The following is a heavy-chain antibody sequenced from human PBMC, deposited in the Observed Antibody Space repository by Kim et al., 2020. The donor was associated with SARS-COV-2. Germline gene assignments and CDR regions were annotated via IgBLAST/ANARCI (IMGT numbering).Heavy chain of an antibody. D-gene: IGHD6-19*01. V-gene: IGHV3-74*01. J-gene: IGHJ4*02. CDR2: INSDGSST. CDR1: GFTFSSYW. CDR3: ARWGHLIAVAGTTYAR. Sequence: GGSLRLSCAASGFTFSSYWMHWVRQAPGKGLVWVSRINSDGSSTSYADSVKGRFTISRDNAKNTLYLQMNSLRAEDTAVYYCARWGHLIAVAGTTYARWGQGTLVTVSS.